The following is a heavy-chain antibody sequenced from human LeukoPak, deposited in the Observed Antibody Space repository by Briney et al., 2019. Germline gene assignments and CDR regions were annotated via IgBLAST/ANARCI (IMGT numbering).Heavy chain of an antibody. D-gene: IGHD3-10*01. V-gene: IGHV3-43*02. Sequence: GGSLRLSCAASGFTFGHYAMHWVRQAPGKGLEWVSVISGDGDGTHYIDYVKGRFSISRDQSRNSLHLQMDTLRAEDTAVYYCAKDRGGFFGSGTSYYFYGMDVWGQGTTVTVSS. CDR3: AKDRGGFFGSGTSYYFYGMDV. CDR1: GFTFGHYA. J-gene: IGHJ6*02. CDR2: ISGDGDGT.